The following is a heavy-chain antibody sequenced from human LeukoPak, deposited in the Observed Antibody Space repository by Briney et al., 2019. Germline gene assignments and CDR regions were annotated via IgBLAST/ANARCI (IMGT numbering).Heavy chain of an antibody. V-gene: IGHV3-13*04. D-gene: IGHD1-26*01. Sequence: PGGSLRLSCAASGFTFSSHDMHWVRQATGKGLEWVSAIGSDGATYYPGSVKGRFTISRENGKNSLYLQMNSLRAGDTAVYYCARGGSGNFYYWGQGTLVTVSS. CDR3: ARGGSGNFYY. CDR1: GFTFSSHD. J-gene: IGHJ4*02. CDR2: IGSDGAT.